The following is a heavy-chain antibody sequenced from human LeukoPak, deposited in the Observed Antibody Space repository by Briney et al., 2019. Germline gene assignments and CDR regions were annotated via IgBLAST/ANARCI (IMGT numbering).Heavy chain of an antibody. CDR3: ASYYYDSSGYFDAFDI. CDR2: IKQDGSEK. Sequence: GGSLRLSCAASGFTFTNYWMSWVRQAPGKGLEWVANIKQDGSEKYYVDSVKGRFTISRDNAKNSLYLQMNSLRAEDTAVYYCASYYYDSSGYFDAFDIWGQGTMVTVSS. D-gene: IGHD3-22*01. CDR1: GFTFTNYW. V-gene: IGHV3-7*01. J-gene: IGHJ3*02.